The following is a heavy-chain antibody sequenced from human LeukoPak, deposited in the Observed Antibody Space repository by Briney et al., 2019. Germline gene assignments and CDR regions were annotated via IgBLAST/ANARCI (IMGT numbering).Heavy chain of an antibody. D-gene: IGHD2-2*02. V-gene: IGHV4-30-4*01. Sequence: SETLSLTCTVSGGSISSGDYYWSWIRQPPGKGLEWIGYIYYSGSTYYNPSLKSRVTISVDTSKNQFSLKLSSVTAADTAVYYCATMNYCSSTSCYNYYYYYMDVWGKGTTVTVSS. CDR3: ATMNYCSSTSCYNYYYYYMDV. J-gene: IGHJ6*03. CDR1: GGSISSGDYY. CDR2: IYYSGST.